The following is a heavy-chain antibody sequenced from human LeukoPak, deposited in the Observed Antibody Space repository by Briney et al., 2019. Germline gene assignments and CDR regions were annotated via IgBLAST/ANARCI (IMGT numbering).Heavy chain of an antibody. CDR3: ARRLDFDY. Sequence: GGSLRLSCAASGFTFSSYEMNWVRQAPGKGLEWVSYISSSGSTMYYADSVKGRFTISRDNAKNSLYLQMNSLRAEDTAVYYCARRLDFDYWGQGTLVTVSS. V-gene: IGHV3-48*03. J-gene: IGHJ4*02. D-gene: IGHD1-14*01. CDR1: GFTFSSYE. CDR2: ISSSGSTM.